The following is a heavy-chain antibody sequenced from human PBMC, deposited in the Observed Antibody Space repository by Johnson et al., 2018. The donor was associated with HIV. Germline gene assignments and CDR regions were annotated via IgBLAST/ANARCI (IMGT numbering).Heavy chain of an antibody. V-gene: IGHV3-30*04. D-gene: IGHD4-23*01. CDR2: ISYDGSNK. CDR3: ARDGGETVVGSGAFDI. Sequence: QMLLVESGGGVVHPGRSLRLSCAASGFTFSNYAMHWVRQAPGRGLDWVAVISYDGSNKYYADSVKGRFTISRDNSKNTLYLQMNSLRAEDTAVYYCARDGGETVVGSGAFDIWGQGTMVTVSS. J-gene: IGHJ3*02. CDR1: GFTFSNYA.